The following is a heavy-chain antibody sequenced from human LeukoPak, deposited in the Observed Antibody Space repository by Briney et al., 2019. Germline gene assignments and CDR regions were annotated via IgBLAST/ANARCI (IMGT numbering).Heavy chain of an antibody. V-gene: IGHV1-2*06. CDR2: INPNSGGT. Sequence: ASVKVSCKASGYTFTGYYMHWVRQAPGQGLEWVGRINPNSGGTNYAQKFQGRVTMTRDTSISTAYMELSRLRSDDTAVYYCARAIRGYSYGPPTLFYWGQGTLVTVSS. CDR3: ARAIRGYSYGPPTLFY. J-gene: IGHJ4*02. D-gene: IGHD5-18*01. CDR1: GYTFTGYY.